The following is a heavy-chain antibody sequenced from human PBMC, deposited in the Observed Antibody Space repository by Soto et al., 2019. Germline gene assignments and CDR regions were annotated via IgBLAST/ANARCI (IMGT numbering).Heavy chain of an antibody. CDR2: IYYSGSP. CDR3: ARRIVATETFDY. CDR1: AGSISSTTYY. Sequence: SETLSLTCIVSAGSISSTTYYWGWIRQPPGKGLEWIGSIYYSGSPSYNPSLKSRVTISVDASKDQFSLTVTSVTAADTAVYYCARRIVATETFDYWGQGTLVTVSS. D-gene: IGHD5-12*01. V-gene: IGHV4-39*01. J-gene: IGHJ4*02.